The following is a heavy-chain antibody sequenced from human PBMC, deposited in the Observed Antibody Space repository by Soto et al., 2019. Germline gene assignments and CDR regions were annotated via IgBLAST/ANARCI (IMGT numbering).Heavy chain of an antibody. CDR3: QRDPNESYYFDY. Sequence: QVHLVQSGAEVKKPGASVKVSCKASGYTFTNYYIHWVRQAPGQGLEWLGIIRPSGGRTEYAQRFQGRVTMTRDTSTSTVYMELTSLTSEDTAVYYCQRDPNESYYFDYWGQGTLVTGSS. V-gene: IGHV1-46*01. CDR1: GYTFTNYY. D-gene: IGHD5-18*01. CDR2: IRPSGGRT. J-gene: IGHJ4*02.